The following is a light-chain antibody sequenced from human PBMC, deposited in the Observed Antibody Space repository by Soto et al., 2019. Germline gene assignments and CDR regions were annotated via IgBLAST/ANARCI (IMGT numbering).Light chain of an antibody. J-gene: IGLJ7*01. CDR1: TGAFTSGNY. CDR3: LLYYIGFPAV. CDR2: ETS. Sequence: QAVVTPEPSLTLSPGGTVTLTFGSSTGAFTSGNYPYWFQQKPGQAPRTLSYETSNKHSWTPARFSGSLLGGKASLTLSGAQPEDEAESYCLLYYIGFPAVFGEGTPLTVL. V-gene: IGLV7-46*01.